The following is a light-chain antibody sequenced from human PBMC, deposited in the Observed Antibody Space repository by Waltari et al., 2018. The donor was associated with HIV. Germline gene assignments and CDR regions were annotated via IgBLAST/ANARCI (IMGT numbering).Light chain of an antibody. J-gene: IGLJ2*01. CDR1: TSDVGSYDL. V-gene: IGLV2-23*02. Sequence: QSALTQPASVSGSPGQSITISCTGTTSDVGSYDLVSFYQQQPGKAPNLMIYEVYKRSSGVSKRFSGSKSGNTASLTISGLQAEDEADYYCSSYAGSSTLVVFGGGTKLTVL. CDR2: EVY. CDR3: SSYAGSSTLVV.